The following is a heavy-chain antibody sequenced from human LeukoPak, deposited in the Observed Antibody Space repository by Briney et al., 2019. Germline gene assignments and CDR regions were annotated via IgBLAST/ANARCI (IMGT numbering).Heavy chain of an antibody. CDR3: AKDQGYYYDSSGFLDY. J-gene: IGHJ4*02. Sequence: GGSLRLSCAASGFTFSSYAMSWVRQAPGKGLEWVSAISGSGGSTYYADSVKGRFTISRDNSKNTLYLQMNSLRAEDTAVYYCAKDQGYYYDSSGFLDYWGQGTLVTVSS. D-gene: IGHD3-22*01. CDR1: GFTFSSYA. V-gene: IGHV3-23*01. CDR2: ISGSGGST.